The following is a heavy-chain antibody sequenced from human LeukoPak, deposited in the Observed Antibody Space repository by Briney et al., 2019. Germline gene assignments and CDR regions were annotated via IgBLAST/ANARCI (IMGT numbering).Heavy chain of an antibody. CDR1: GFTFSSYG. Sequence: PGGSLRLSCAASGFTFSSYGMHWVRQAPGKGLEWVAVISYDGSNKYYADSVKGRFTISRDNSKNTLYLQMNSLRAEDTAVYYCAKEGDILTGYYMRYWGQGTLVTVSS. D-gene: IGHD3-9*01. J-gene: IGHJ4*02. V-gene: IGHV3-30*18. CDR2: ISYDGSNK. CDR3: AKEGDILTGYYMRY.